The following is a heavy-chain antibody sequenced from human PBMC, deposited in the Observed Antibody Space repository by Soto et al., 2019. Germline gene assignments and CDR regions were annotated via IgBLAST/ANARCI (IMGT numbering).Heavy chain of an antibody. Sequence: VQLVESGGGLVQPGGSLRLSCVAFEFTFKNYGMNWVRQAPGKGLEWVSYISSSSSSIDYADSVKGRFTISRDNAKSSLYLQMNSLRDEDTAVYYCARGGSDRPGYWGQGTLVTVSS. CDR3: ARGGSDRPGY. V-gene: IGHV3-48*02. CDR1: EFTFKNYG. CDR2: ISSSSSSI. J-gene: IGHJ4*02. D-gene: IGHD6-25*01.